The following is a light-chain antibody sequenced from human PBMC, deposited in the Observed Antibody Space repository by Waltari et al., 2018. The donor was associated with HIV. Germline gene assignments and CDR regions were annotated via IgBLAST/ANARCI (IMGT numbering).Light chain of an antibody. V-gene: IGKV3-11*01. CDR1: QHIRNS. CDR3: QQRSNWPGT. J-gene: IGKJ1*01. Sequence: EIVLTQSPVTLSLSPGEGANLSCSAIQHIRNSLGWYQQRSGQPPRLLIYDASTRATGIPARFTGSGSGTDFTLTIDSLEPEDFAMYYCQQRSNWPGTFGPGTRVDVK. CDR2: DAS.